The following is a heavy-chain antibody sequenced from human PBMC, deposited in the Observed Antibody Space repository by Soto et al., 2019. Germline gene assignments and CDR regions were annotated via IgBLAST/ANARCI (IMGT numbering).Heavy chain of an antibody. CDR3: ARDRDYYDSSGYRYYFDY. V-gene: IGHV6-1*01. CDR1: GDSVSSNSAA. D-gene: IGHD3-22*01. CDR2: TYYRSKWYN. Sequence: SQTLSLTCAISGDSVSSNSAAWNWIRQSPSRGLEWLGRTYYRSKWYNDYAVSVKSRITINPDTSKIHFSLQLNSVTPEDTAVYYCARDRDYYDSSGYRYYFDYWGQGTLVTFSS. J-gene: IGHJ4*02.